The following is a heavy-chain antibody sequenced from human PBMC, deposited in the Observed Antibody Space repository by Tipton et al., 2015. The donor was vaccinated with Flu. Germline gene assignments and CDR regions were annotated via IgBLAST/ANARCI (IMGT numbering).Heavy chain of an antibody. Sequence: TLSLTCAVSGYSISSGYYWGWIRQPPGKGLEWIGSIYHSGSTYYNPSLKSRVTISVDTSKNQFSLKLSSVIAADTAVYYCARQLSVGATSGFDYWGQGTLVTVSS. CDR1: GYSISSGYY. CDR2: IYHSGST. D-gene: IGHD1-26*01. CDR3: ARQLSVGATSGFDY. J-gene: IGHJ4*02. V-gene: IGHV4-38-2*01.